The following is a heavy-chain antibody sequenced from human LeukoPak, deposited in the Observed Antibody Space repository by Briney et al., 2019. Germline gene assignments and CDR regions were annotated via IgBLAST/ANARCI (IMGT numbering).Heavy chain of an antibody. V-gene: IGHV3-23*01. Sequence: PGGSLRLSCAASGFTFSSYAMSWVRQAPGKGLEWVSVINGSAYNADSVKGRFTISRDNAKNSLYLQMNSLRAEDTAVYYCARVGDGYNSYYFDYWGQGTLVTVSS. CDR1: GFTFSSYA. CDR3: ARVGDGYNSYYFDY. J-gene: IGHJ4*02. D-gene: IGHD5-24*01. CDR2: INGSA.